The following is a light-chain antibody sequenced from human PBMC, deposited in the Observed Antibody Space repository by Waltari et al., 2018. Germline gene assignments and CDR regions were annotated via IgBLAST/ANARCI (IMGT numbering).Light chain of an antibody. CDR3: QRYDSVPRT. Sequence: QMTQSPSSLSASVGARVTITCRASQGIDNFLAWYQQKPGKAPRLLIYGAFTLQSGAPSRFSVSMSGTDFTLTISDLQPDDVATYYCQRYDSVPRTFGQGTKVEI. J-gene: IGKJ1*01. CDR2: GAF. CDR1: QGIDNF. V-gene: IGKV1-27*01.